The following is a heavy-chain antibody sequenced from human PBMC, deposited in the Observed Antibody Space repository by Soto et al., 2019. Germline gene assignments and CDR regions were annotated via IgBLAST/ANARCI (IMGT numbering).Heavy chain of an antibody. J-gene: IGHJ4*02. V-gene: IGHV3-21*01. Sequence: EVQLVESGGGLVKPGGSLRLSCAASGFTFTSYTMNWVRQAPGKGLEWVSSISSSSNYIYYADLVKGRFTISRDNAKNSLYLQINSLRAEDTAVYYCARELNYYDSSGYHSTEGAHWGQGTLVTVSS. CDR2: ISSSSNYI. D-gene: IGHD3-22*01. CDR3: ARELNYYDSSGYHSTEGAH. CDR1: GFTFTSYT.